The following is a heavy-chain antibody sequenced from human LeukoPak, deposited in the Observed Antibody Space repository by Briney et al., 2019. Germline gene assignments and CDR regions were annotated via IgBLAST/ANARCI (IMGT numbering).Heavy chain of an antibody. CDR3: ARGPHYEFWFGYDYYYYYMDV. D-gene: IGHD3-3*01. V-gene: IGHV4-34*01. J-gene: IGHJ6*03. CDR1: GVSFSGYY. Sequence: PSETLSLTCAVSGVSFSGYYWSWIRQPPGKGLEWIGEINHSGSTNYNPSLKSRVTMSRDKAKNQFYLQVSCLSAADTAVYYCARGPHYEFWFGYDYYYYYMDVWGKGTTVTVSS. CDR2: INHSGST.